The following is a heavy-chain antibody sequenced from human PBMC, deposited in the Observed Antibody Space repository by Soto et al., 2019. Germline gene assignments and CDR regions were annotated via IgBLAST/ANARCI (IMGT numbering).Heavy chain of an antibody. J-gene: IGHJ6*02. CDR1: GYSFTSYG. V-gene: IGHV1-18*04. Sequence: XSVKVSCKASGYSFTSYGIRWVRQAPGQGLDWMGWITTYNGNTKYAQDLQGRVTMTTDTSTSTAYMELRSLRSEDTAVYYCARFSGGVYNTYYFYYGMDVWGQGTTVTVSS. CDR3: ARFSGGVYNTYYFYYGMDV. CDR2: ITTYNGNT. D-gene: IGHD2-15*01.